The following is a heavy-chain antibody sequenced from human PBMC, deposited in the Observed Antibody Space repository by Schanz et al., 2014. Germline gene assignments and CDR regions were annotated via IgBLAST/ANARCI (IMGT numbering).Heavy chain of an antibody. D-gene: IGHD3-10*01. J-gene: IGHJ4*02. Sequence: PGGSLRLSCAASGFSFSDYFMAWIRQPPGRGLEWGSYIGNGGVTIYYAGSVKGRFTISRDNSKNSLYLQMNSLRAEDTAVYYCARIGGSVFDYWAQGTLVTVSS. CDR2: IGNGGVTI. CDR3: ARIGGSVFDY. V-gene: IGHV3-11*01. CDR1: GFSFSDYF.